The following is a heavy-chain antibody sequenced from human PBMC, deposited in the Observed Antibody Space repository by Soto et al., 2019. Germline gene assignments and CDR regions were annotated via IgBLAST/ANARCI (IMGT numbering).Heavy chain of an antibody. J-gene: IGHJ5*02. CDR2: IYYSGST. CDR1: GGSISSYY. V-gene: IGHV4-59*08. Sequence: SETLSLTCTVSGGSISSYYWSWIRQPPGKGLEWIGYIYYSGSTNYNPSLKSRVTISVDTSKNQFSLKLSSVTAADTAVYYCARRGFTIHNWFDPWGQGTLVTVS. D-gene: IGHD3-3*01. CDR3: ARRGFTIHNWFDP.